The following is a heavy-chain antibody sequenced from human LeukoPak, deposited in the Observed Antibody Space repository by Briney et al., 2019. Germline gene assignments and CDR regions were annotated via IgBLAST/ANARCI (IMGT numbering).Heavy chain of an antibody. D-gene: IGHD3-22*01. CDR1: GYSFRDYF. J-gene: IGHJ4*02. Sequence: ASVTVSCMPSGYSFRDYFIHWVRQAPGPGLEGMGWINPNSGGTNYAQKLQGRVTITRDTSLSTAYMDLSGLRSAATAVFYCAGGGYYYYSSVTWWGDYWGQGTLVTVSS. V-gene: IGHV1-2*02. CDR3: AGGGYYYYSSVTWWGDY. CDR2: INPNSGGT.